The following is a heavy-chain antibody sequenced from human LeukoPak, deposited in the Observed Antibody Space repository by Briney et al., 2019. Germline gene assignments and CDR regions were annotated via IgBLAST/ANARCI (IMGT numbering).Heavy chain of an antibody. CDR3: ARDSKQQLVPSYFDY. V-gene: IGHV3-11*01. CDR1: GFTFSDYY. CDR2: INSSGSTI. D-gene: IGHD6-13*01. J-gene: IGHJ4*02. Sequence: GGSLRLSCAASGFTFSDYYMSWIRQAPGKGLEWVSYINSSGSTIYYADSVKGRFTISRDNAKNSLYPQMNSRRAEDTAVYYCARDSKQQLVPSYFDYWGQGTLVTVSS.